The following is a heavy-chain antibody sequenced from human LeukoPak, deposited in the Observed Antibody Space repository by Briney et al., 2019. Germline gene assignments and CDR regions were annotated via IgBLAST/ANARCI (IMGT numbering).Heavy chain of an antibody. D-gene: IGHD3-3*01. V-gene: IGHV3-33*01. CDR2: IWYDGRNK. CDR3: ARDSFGSYYDFWSGSTY. Sequence: GGSLRLSCAASGFTFSSYGMHWVRQAPGKGLEWVAVIWYDGRNKYYADSVKGRFTISRDNSKNTLYPQMNSLRAEDTAVYYCARDSFGSYYDFWSGSTYWGQGTLVTVSS. CDR1: GFTFSSYG. J-gene: IGHJ4*02.